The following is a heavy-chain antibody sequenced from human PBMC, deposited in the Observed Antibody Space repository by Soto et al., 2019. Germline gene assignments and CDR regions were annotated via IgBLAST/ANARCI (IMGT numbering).Heavy chain of an antibody. CDR2: INAGKGNT. J-gene: IGHJ4*02. Sequence: ASVKVSCKASGYIFTTYALHWVRQAPGQRLEWMGWINAGKGNTKYSQKFQDRVTITRDTSASVAYMELSSLASEDTAVYYCARSEVIPEGCDYWGQGTLVTVTS. V-gene: IGHV1-3*01. D-gene: IGHD3-16*02. CDR1: GYIFTTYA. CDR3: ARSEVIPEGCDY.